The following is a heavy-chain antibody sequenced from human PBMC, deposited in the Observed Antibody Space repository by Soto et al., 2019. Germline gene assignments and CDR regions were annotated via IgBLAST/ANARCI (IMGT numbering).Heavy chain of an antibody. Sequence: QVQLVQSGAEVKKPGSSVKVSCKASGGTFSSYTISWVRQAPGQGLEWMGRIIPILGIANYAQKFQGRVTITADKSTSTAYMELSSLRSEDTAVYYCATSYEQLIQYYFDYWGQGTLVTVSS. CDR2: IIPILGIA. J-gene: IGHJ4*02. CDR3: ATSYEQLIQYYFDY. CDR1: GGTFSSYT. V-gene: IGHV1-69*02. D-gene: IGHD6-6*01.